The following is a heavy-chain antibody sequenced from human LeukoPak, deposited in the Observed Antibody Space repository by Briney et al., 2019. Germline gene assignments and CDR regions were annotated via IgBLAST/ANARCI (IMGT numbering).Heavy chain of an antibody. D-gene: IGHD6-13*01. V-gene: IGHV3-23*01. CDR3: ATRIAAAGTPFDP. CDR1: GFTFSSYA. J-gene: IGHJ5*02. Sequence: GGSLRLSCSASGFTFSSYAMSWVRQAPGKGLEWVSAISGSGGSTYYADSVKGRFTISRDNSKNTLYLQMNSLRAEDTAVYYCATRIAAAGTPFDPWGQGTLVTVSS. CDR2: ISGSGGST.